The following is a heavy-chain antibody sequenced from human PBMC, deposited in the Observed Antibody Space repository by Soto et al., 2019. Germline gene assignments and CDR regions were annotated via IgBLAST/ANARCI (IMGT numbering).Heavy chain of an antibody. D-gene: IGHD2-2*01. CDR2: MNPNSGNT. Sequence: ASVKVSCKASGYTFTSYDINWVRQATGQGLEWMGWMNPNSGNTGYAQKFQGRVTMTRNTSISTAYMELSSLRSEDTAVYYCATYCSSTSCYYQGVYWGQGTLVTVSS. J-gene: IGHJ4*02. CDR1: GYTFTSYD. V-gene: IGHV1-8*01. CDR3: ATYCSSTSCYYQGVY.